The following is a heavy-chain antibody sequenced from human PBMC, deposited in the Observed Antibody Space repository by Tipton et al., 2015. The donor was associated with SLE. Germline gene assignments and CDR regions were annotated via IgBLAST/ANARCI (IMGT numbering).Heavy chain of an antibody. CDR2: IYYTGNT. CDR3: ARAECSWDAFDI. CDR1: GGSMSYHY. Sequence: TLSLTCSVSGGSMSYHYWSWIRQPPGKGLEWIGYIYYTGNTNYNPSLKSRVTMSVDTSKSQFSLKLTFVSAAETAMYYCARAECSWDAFDIWGQGTMVTVSS. D-gene: IGHD2-15*01. V-gene: IGHV4-59*11. J-gene: IGHJ3*02.